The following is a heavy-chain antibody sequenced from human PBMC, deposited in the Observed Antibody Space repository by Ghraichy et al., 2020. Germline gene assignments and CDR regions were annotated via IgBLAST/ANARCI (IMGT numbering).Heavy chain of an antibody. J-gene: IGHJ4*02. CDR1: GGSISSSSYY. CDR3: ARGQGIAAAGSHDY. V-gene: IGHV4-39*01. CDR2: IYYSGST. Sequence: SETLSLTCTVSGGSISSSSYYWGWIRQPPGKGLEWIGSIYYSGSTYYNPSLKSRVTISVDTSKNQFSLKLSSVTAAYTAVYYCARGQGIAAAGSHDYWGQGTLVTVSS. D-gene: IGHD6-13*01.